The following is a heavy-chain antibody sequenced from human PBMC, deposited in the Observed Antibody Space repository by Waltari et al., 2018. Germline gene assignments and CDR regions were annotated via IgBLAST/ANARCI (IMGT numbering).Heavy chain of an antibody. D-gene: IGHD5-12*01. CDR3: ARHWKRSGYRFDP. Sequence: QLRLQESGPGLVKPSETLSLTCTVSGGSISSGGYYWGWIRQSPGKGLGWIGSIYYSGSTSYNPTLESRVTISGDTSKNEFSLKLSSVTAADTAVYYCARHWKRSGYRFDPWGQGTLVTVSS. CDR1: GGSISSGGYY. J-gene: IGHJ5*02. V-gene: IGHV4-39*01. CDR2: IYYSGST.